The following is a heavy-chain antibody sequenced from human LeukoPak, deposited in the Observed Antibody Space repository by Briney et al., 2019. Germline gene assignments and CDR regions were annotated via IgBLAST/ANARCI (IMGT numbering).Heavy chain of an antibody. Sequence: SGGSLRLSCAASGFTFSSYSMNWVRQAPGKGLEWVSAISGSGGSTYYADPVKGRFTISRDNSKNTLYLQMNSLRAEDTAVYYCASPDYYDSSGYYYFDYWGQGTLVTVSS. J-gene: IGHJ4*02. CDR1: GFTFSSYS. CDR3: ASPDYYDSSGYYYFDY. CDR2: ISGSGGST. V-gene: IGHV3-23*01. D-gene: IGHD3-22*01.